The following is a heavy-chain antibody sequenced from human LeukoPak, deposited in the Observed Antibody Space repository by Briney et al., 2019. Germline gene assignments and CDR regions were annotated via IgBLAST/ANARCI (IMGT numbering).Heavy chain of an antibody. CDR3: AKDSLYCSGGSCYPEYFQH. Sequence: PPGGSLRLSCAASGFTVSSTFMSWVRQAPGKGLEWVSVIYSGGSTHYADSVKGRFTISRDNSKNTLYLQMNSLRAEDTAVYYCAKDSLYCSGGSCYPEYFQHWGQGTLVTVSS. V-gene: IGHV3-53*01. CDR1: GFTVSSTF. D-gene: IGHD2-15*01. CDR2: IYSGGST. J-gene: IGHJ1*01.